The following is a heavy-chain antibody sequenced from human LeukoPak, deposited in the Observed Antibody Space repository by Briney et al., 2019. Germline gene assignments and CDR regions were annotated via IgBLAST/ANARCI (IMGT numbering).Heavy chain of an antibody. J-gene: IGHJ4*02. CDR2: IYHSGST. D-gene: IGHD2-15*01. Sequence: PSETLSLTCTVSGYSISSGYYWGWIRQPPGKGLEWIGSIYHSGSTYYNPSLKSRVTTSVDTSKNQFSLKLSSVTAADTAVYYCAREGVLVVAATPPDYWGQGTLVTVSS. CDR3: AREGVLVVAATPPDY. CDR1: GYSISSGYY. V-gene: IGHV4-38-2*02.